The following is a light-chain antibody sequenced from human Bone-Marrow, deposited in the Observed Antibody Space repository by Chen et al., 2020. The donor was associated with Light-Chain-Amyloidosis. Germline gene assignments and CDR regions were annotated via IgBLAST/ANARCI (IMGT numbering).Light chain of an antibody. V-gene: IGLV3-25*03. CDR3: QSADSSGTYEVI. Sequence: SYELTQPPSVSVSPGQTARLTSSGEDLPTKYAYWYQQKPGQARVLVIHRDTERPSGISERFSGSSSGKTATLTISGVQAEDEADYHCQSADSSGTYEVIFGGGTKLTVL. J-gene: IGLJ2*01. CDR2: RDT. CDR1: DLPTKY.